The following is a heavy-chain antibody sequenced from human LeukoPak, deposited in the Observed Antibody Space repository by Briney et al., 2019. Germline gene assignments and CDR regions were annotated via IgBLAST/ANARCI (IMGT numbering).Heavy chain of an antibody. CDR3: ARDPTTGPQLDY. CDR2: ITTTNTI. CDR1: GFTFSVYE. Sequence: GGSLRLSCAASGFTFSVYEMNWVRQAPGKGLEWVSHITTTNTIYYADSVKGRFTISRDNAKSSLYLQMNSLRVEDTALYYCARDPTTGPQLDYWGQGTLVTVSS. D-gene: IGHD1-1*01. V-gene: IGHV3-48*03. J-gene: IGHJ4*02.